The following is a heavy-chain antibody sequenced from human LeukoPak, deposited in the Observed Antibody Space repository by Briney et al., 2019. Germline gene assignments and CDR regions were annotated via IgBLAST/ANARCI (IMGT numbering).Heavy chain of an antibody. CDR1: GGSISSYS. CDR2: IYYSGST. J-gene: IGHJ4*02. V-gene: IGHV4-59*08. CDR3: ARHTVDSSSWYLFDY. D-gene: IGHD6-13*01. Sequence: SETLSLTCTVSGGSISSYSWSWIRQPPRKGLEWIGYIYYSGSTNYNPSLKSRVTISVDTPKNQFSLKVNSVTAADTAVYYCARHTVDSSSWYLFDYWGQGTLVTVSS.